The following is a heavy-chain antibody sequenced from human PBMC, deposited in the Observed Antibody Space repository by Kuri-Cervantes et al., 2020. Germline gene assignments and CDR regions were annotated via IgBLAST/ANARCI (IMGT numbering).Heavy chain of an antibody. D-gene: IGHD2/OR15-2a*01. CDR2: INTDGSVT. J-gene: IGHJ4*02. CDR3: VRGTTDWPGVDF. Sequence: GESLKISCPASGFSFSNFWLHWVRQAPGKGLVWVSRINTDGSVTNYADSVKGRFTISRDNAKNTLYLEMNSLRVEDTAVYYCVRGTTDWPGVDFWGQGTLVTVSS. V-gene: IGHV3-74*01. CDR1: GFSFSNFW.